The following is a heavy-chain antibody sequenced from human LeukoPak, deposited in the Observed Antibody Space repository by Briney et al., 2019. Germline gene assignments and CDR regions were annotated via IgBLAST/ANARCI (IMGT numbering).Heavy chain of an antibody. CDR2: ISYDGSNK. Sequence: GGSLRLSCAASGFTFSSYGMHWVRQAPGKGLEWVAVISYDGSNKYYADSVKGRFTISRDNSKNTLYLQMNSLRAEDTAVYYCARGAEYSFGSPGTYYFDYWGQGTLVTVSS. J-gene: IGHJ4*02. D-gene: IGHD5-18*01. CDR1: GFTFSSYG. V-gene: IGHV3-30*03. CDR3: ARGAEYSFGSPGTYYFDY.